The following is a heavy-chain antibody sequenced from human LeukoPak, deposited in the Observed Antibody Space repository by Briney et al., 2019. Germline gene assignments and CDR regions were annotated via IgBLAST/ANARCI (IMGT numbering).Heavy chain of an antibody. CDR2: ISPSGSIS. CDR1: GFTFSSYG. Sequence: GGSLRLSCAASGFTFSSYGMSWVRQAPGKGLEWVSGISPSGSISYYADSVKGRFTISRDNSKNTVSLQMNSLRAEDTALYYCARDLDWGAFDAWGQGTLVTVSS. J-gene: IGHJ5*02. V-gene: IGHV3-23*01. D-gene: IGHD3-9*01. CDR3: ARDLDWGAFDA.